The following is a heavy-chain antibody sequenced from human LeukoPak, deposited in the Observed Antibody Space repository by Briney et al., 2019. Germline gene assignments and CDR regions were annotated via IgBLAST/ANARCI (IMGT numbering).Heavy chain of an antibody. V-gene: IGHV3-9*01. CDR2: LSWNSGSI. Sequence: GGSLRLSCAASGFTFDDYAMHWVRQAPGKGREWVSGLSWNSGSIGYADSVRGGFTISRDNAKNSLYLQMNSLRAEDTALYYCAKAQGWFGELKGDFLMDVWGQGTTVTVSS. CDR3: AKAQGWFGELKGDFLMDV. D-gene: IGHD3-10*01. CDR1: GFTFDDYA. J-gene: IGHJ6*02.